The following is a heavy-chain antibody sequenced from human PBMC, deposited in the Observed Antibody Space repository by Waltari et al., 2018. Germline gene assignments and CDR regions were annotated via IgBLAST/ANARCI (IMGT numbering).Heavy chain of an antibody. CDR2: IVVGSGNT. D-gene: IGHD2-15*01. Sequence: QLVQSGPEVKKPGTSVKVSCKASGFTFTSSAVQWVRQARGQRLEWIGWIVVGSGNTNYAQKFQERVTITRDMSTSTAYMELSSLRSEDTAVYYCAAYCSGGSCYSPFDYWGQGTLVTVSS. J-gene: IGHJ4*02. CDR3: AAYCSGGSCYSPFDY. V-gene: IGHV1-58*01. CDR1: GFTFTSSA.